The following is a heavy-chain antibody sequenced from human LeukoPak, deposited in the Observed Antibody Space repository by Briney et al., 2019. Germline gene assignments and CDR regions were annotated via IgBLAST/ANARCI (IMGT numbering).Heavy chain of an antibody. V-gene: IGHV1-8*01. Sequence: ASVKVSCKASGYTFTSYDINWVRQATGQRLEWMGWMNPNSGNTGYAQKFQGRVTMTRNTSISTAYMELSSLRSEDTAVYYCARGTLGIAAAGPPYNRFDPWGQGTLVTVSS. J-gene: IGHJ5*02. CDR1: GYTFTSYD. D-gene: IGHD6-13*01. CDR3: ARGTLGIAAAGPPYNRFDP. CDR2: MNPNSGNT.